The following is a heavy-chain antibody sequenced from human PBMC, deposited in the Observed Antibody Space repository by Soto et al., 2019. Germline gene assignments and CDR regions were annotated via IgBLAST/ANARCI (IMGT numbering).Heavy chain of an antibody. CDR2: ISSSGSTI. CDR1: GFTFSDYY. J-gene: IGHJ4*02. D-gene: IGHD5-12*01. Sequence: GGSLRLSCAASGFTFSDYYMSWIRQAPGKGLEWVSYISSSGSTIYYADSVKGRFTISRDNAKNSLYLQMNSLRAEDTAVYYCARVRRVATTYFDYWGQGTLVTVSS. CDR3: ARVRRVATTYFDY. V-gene: IGHV3-11*01.